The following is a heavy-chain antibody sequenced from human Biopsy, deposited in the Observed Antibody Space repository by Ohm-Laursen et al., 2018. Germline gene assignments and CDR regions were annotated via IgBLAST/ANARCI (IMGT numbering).Heavy chain of an antibody. J-gene: IGHJ6*02. D-gene: IGHD3-9*01. CDR3: APQTPRDPDILTGAYHYDMAV. V-gene: IGHV1-69*13. CDR2: IITFFRTV. Sequence: SVKVSCKASGYTFTRYYMHWVRQAPGQGLEWMGGIITFFRTVNYAQNFQGRLTITADEFTDTAYMELRSLRSEDTAVYYCAPQTPRDPDILTGAYHYDMAVWGQGTTVTVSS. CDR1: GYTFTRYY.